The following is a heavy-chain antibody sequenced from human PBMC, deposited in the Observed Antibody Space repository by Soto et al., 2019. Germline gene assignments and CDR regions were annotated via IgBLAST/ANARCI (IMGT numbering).Heavy chain of an antibody. V-gene: IGHV1-46*03. J-gene: IGHJ6*03. CDR3: AMNSNSYYYMDV. CDR1: GYTFTSYY. CDR2: INPSGGST. Sequence: ASVKVSCKASGYTFTSYYMHWVRQAPGQGLEWMGIINPSGGSTSYAQKFQGRVTMTRDTSTSTVYMELSSLRSEDTAVYYCAMNSNSYYYMDVWGKGTTVTVSS.